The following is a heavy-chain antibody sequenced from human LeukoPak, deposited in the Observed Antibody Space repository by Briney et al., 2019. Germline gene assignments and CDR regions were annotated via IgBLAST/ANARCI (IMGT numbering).Heavy chain of an antibody. J-gene: IGHJ4*02. V-gene: IGHV4-59*08. CDR2: MYYSGST. CDR3: ARLRCSGGSCYDDY. Sequence: SETLSLTCTVSGGTISGYHWNWIRQPPGKGVEWIGDMYYSGSTNYNPSLKSRVTISLDPSKNQFSLNLNSVTAADTAVYYRARLRCSGGSCYDDYGGQGTLVTVSS. D-gene: IGHD2-15*01. CDR1: GGTISGYH.